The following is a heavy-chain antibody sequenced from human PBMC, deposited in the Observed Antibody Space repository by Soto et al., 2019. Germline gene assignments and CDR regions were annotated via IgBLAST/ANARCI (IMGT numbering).Heavy chain of an antibody. D-gene: IGHD6-6*01. Sequence: GASVKVSCKASGYTFTDYAISWVRQAPGQGFQWVGWISPYSGNTTSAENFFDRVTMTTDTSTKTAYLELRSLRSDDTAVYYCARDHGLAWAVRPANYYYAMDVWGQGTTVTVSS. V-gene: IGHV1-18*04. CDR3: ARDHGLAWAVRPANYYYAMDV. CDR2: ISPYSGNT. CDR1: GYTFTDYA. J-gene: IGHJ6*02.